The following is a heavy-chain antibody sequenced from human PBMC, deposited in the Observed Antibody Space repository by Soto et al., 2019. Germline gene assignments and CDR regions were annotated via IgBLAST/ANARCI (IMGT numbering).Heavy chain of an antibody. V-gene: IGHV4-34*01. CDR3: ARWVYSNRYYYYYYMDV. Sequence: SETLSLTCAVYGGSFSGYYWSWIRQPPGKGLEWIGEINHSGSTNYNPSLKSRVTISVDTSKNQFSLKLSSVTAADTAVYYCARWVYSNRYYYYYYMDVWGKGTTVTVSS. J-gene: IGHJ6*03. CDR2: INHSGST. D-gene: IGHD4-4*01. CDR1: GGSFSGYY.